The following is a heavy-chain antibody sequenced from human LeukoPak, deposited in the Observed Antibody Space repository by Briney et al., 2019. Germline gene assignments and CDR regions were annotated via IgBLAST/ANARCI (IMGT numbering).Heavy chain of an antibody. D-gene: IGHD3-10*01. CDR3: GGGGLLWFGGGVDY. CDR1: GFTFSSYS. CDR2: ISSSSYI. V-gene: IGHV3-21*01. J-gene: IGHJ4*02. Sequence: GGSLRLSCAASGFTFSSYSMNWVRQAPGKGLEWVSSISSSSYIYYADSVKGRFTISRDNAKNSLYLQMNSLRAEDTAVYYCGGGGLLWFGGGVDYWGQGTLVTVSS.